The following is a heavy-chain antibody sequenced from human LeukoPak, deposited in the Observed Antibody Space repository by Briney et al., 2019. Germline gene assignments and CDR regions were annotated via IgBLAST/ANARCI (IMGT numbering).Heavy chain of an antibody. CDR2: ISAYNGNT. D-gene: IGHD3-10*01. Sequence: ASVTVSCKASGYTFTSYGISWVRQAPGQGLEWMGWISAYNGNTNYAQKLQGRVTMTTDTSTSTAYMELRSLRSDDTAVYYCALNMVRGVPDAFGIWGQGTMVTVSS. V-gene: IGHV1-18*01. CDR3: ALNMVRGVPDAFGI. J-gene: IGHJ3*02. CDR1: GYTFTSYG.